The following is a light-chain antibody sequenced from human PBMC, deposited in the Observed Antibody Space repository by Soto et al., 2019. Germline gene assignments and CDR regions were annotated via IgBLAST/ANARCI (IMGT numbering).Light chain of an antibody. J-gene: IGKJ1*01. V-gene: IGKV3-15*01. CDR2: GAS. Sequence: EILMTHSPATLSVSQGERATLSCRASQSVSSNLAWYQQKPGQAPRLLIYGASTRATGVPARFSGSGSGTEFTLTISSLQSEDFAVYYCQQYNKRPWPFGQGAK. CDR1: QSVSSN. CDR3: QQYNKRPWP.